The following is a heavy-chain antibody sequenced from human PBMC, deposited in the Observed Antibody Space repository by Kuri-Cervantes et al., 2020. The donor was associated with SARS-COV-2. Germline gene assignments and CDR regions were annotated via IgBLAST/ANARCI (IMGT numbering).Heavy chain of an antibody. J-gene: IGHJ4*02. CDR1: GGSISSGDYY. Sequence: SETLSLTCTVSGGSISSGDYYWSWIRQPPGKGLEWIGYIYYSGSTYYNPSLKSRVTISVDTSKNQFSLKLSSVTAADTAVYYCASIELDGVAQFEIFDYWGQGTLVTVSS. D-gene: IGHD2-8*02. CDR3: ASIELDGVAQFEIFDY. CDR2: IYYSGST. V-gene: IGHV4-30-4*08.